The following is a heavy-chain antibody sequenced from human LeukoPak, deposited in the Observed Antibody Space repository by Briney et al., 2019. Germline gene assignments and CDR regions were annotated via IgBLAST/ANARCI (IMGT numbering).Heavy chain of an antibody. D-gene: IGHD2-2*01. V-gene: IGHV1-18*04. Sequence: ASVKVSCKASGDTFTSYGISWVRQAPGQGLEWMGWISAYNGNTNYAQKLQGRVTMTTDTSTSTAYMELRSLRSDDTAAYYCARDIVVVPAANYYYYGMDVWGKGTTVTVS. CDR1: GDTFTSYG. J-gene: IGHJ6*04. CDR3: ARDIVVVPAANYYYYGMDV. CDR2: ISAYNGNT.